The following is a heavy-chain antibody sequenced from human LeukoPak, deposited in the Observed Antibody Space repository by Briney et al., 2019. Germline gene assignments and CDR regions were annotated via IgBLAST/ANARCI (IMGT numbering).Heavy chain of an antibody. Sequence: PGGSLRLSCAASGFTFSDYYMRWVRQAPGKGLEWVSYISSSSSYANYADSVKGRFTISRDNAKNSLYLQMNSLRAEDTAMYYCARGMVGDYFDYWGQGTLVTVSS. J-gene: IGHJ4*02. CDR2: ISSSSSYA. CDR1: GFTFSDYY. D-gene: IGHD2-15*01. CDR3: ARGMVGDYFDY. V-gene: IGHV3-11*05.